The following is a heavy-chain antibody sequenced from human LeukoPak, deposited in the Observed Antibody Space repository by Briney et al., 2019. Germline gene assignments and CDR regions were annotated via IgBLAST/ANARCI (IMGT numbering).Heavy chain of an antibody. J-gene: IGHJ4*02. CDR2: VYPGDSDT. V-gene: IGHV5-51*01. CDR1: GYSFSGYW. Sequence: GESLKISCKASGYSFSGYWIGWARQLPGKGLEWLGMVYPGDSDTRYSPSFQGQVTISADKSITTAYLQWSSVKASDTAIYYCARLRTGLYILDYWGQGTLVTVSS. D-gene: IGHD3/OR15-3a*01. CDR3: ARLRTGLYILDY.